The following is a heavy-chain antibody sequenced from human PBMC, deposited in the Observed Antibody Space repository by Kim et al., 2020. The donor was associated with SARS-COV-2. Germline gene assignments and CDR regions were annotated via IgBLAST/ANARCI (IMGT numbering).Heavy chain of an antibody. CDR1: GFTFSSYW. V-gene: IGHV3-7*04. J-gene: IGHJ6*02. CDR2: IKQDGSEK. CDR3: ARGGGITMVRGVITAGYGMDV. D-gene: IGHD3-10*01. Sequence: GGSLRLSCAASGFTFSSYWMSWVRQAPGKGLEWVANIKQDGSEKYYVDSVKGRFTISRDNAKNSLYLQMNSLRAEDTAVYYCARGGGITMVRGVITAGYGMDVWGQGTTVTVSS.